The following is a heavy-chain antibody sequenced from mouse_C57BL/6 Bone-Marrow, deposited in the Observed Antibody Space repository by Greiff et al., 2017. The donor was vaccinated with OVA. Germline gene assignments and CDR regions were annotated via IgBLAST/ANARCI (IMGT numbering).Heavy chain of an antibody. CDR2: IDPETGGT. CDR3: TRSYSNYGDFDY. V-gene: IGHV1-15*01. CDR1: GYTFTDYE. J-gene: IGHJ2*01. D-gene: IGHD2-5*01. Sequence: VKLMESGAELVRPGASVTLSCKASGYTFTDYEMHWVKQTPVHGLEWIGAIDPETGGTAYNQKFKGKAILTADKSSSTAYMELRSLTSEDSAVYYCTRSYSNYGDFDYWGQGTTLTGSS.